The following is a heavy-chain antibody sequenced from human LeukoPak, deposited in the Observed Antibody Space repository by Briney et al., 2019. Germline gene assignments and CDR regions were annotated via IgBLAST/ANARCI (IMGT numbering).Heavy chain of an antibody. J-gene: IGHJ4*02. CDR2: ISYDGSNK. CDR1: GFTFSSYA. Sequence: GGSLRLSCAASGFTFSSYAMHWVRQAPGKGLEWVAVISYDGSNKYYADSVKGRFTISRDNSKNTLYLQMNSLRAEDTAVYYCAKDHIVVVPAAPPDYWGQGTLVTVSS. V-gene: IGHV3-30-3*01. D-gene: IGHD2-2*01. CDR3: AKDHIVVVPAAPPDY.